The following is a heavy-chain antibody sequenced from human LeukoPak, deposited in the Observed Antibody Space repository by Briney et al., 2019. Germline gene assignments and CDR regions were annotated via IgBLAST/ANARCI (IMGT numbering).Heavy chain of an antibody. CDR1: GGSFSGYY. V-gene: IGHV4-34*01. CDR2: INHSGST. J-gene: IGHJ4*02. Sequence: SETLSLTCAVYGGSFSGYYWSWIRQPPGKGLEWIGEINHSGSTNYNPSLKSRVTISVDTSKNQFSLKLSSVTAADTAVYYCARGRYYYDSSGRGGIFDYWGQGTLVTVSS. D-gene: IGHD3-22*01. CDR3: ARGRYYYDSSGRGGIFDY.